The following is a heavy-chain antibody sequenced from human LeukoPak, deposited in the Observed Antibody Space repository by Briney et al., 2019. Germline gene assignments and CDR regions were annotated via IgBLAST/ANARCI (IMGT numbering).Heavy chain of an antibody. D-gene: IGHD2-2*01. CDR1: GFTFSSYG. V-gene: IGHV3-30*19. J-gene: IGHJ1*01. CDR3: AGAGCSSTSCYGGAEYFQH. CDR2: IWYDGSNK. Sequence: GRSLRLSCAASGFTFSSYGMHWVRQAPGKGLEWVALIWYDGSNKYYADSVKGRFTISRDNSKNTLYLQMNSLRAEDTAVYYCAGAGCSSTSCYGGAEYFQHWGQGTLVTVSS.